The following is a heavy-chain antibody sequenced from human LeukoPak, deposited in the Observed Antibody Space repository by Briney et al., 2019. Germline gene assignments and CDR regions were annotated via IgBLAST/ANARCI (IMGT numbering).Heavy chain of an antibody. Sequence: GGSLRLSCAASGFTFSSYSMNWVRQAPGKGLEWVSSISSSSSYIYYADSVKGRFTISRDNAKNSLYLQMNSLRAEDTAVYYCVRERSSGWYGGYFDYWGQGTLVTVSS. V-gene: IGHV3-21*01. CDR1: GFTFSSYS. CDR2: ISSSSSYI. CDR3: VRERSSGWYGGYFDY. D-gene: IGHD6-19*01. J-gene: IGHJ4*02.